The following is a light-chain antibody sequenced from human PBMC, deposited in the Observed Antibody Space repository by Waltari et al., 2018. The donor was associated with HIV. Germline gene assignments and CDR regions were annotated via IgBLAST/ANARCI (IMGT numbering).Light chain of an antibody. V-gene: IGLV2-14*01. CDR3: GSYITNTNVL. CDR2: EVS. Sequence: QSALTQPASVSGSPGQSITISCTGTSSNVGAYNYVSWYQQHPGKAPPLIIYEVSKRPSGVSNRVSGSQSGNTASLTIFGLQAEDEAYYYCGSYITNTNVLFGGGTRLTVL. J-gene: IGLJ2*01. CDR1: SSNVGAYNY.